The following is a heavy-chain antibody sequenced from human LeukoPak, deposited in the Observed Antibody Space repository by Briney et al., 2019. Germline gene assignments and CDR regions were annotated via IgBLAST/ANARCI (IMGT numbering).Heavy chain of an antibody. CDR1: GGSISSYY. D-gene: IGHD1-26*01. Sequence: NPSETLSLTCTVSGGSISSYYWSWIRQPPGKGLEWIGYIYYSGSTNYNPSLKSRVTISVDTSENQFSLKLSSVTAADTAVYYCARDKATHRTLYGMDVWGQGTTVTVSS. CDR3: ARDKATHRTLYGMDV. J-gene: IGHJ6*02. V-gene: IGHV4-59*01. CDR2: IYYSGST.